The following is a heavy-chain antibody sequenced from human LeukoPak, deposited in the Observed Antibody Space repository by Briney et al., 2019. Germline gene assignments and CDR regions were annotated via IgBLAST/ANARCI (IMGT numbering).Heavy chain of an antibody. CDR3: ARDSRDRGLRYFDWLLDY. V-gene: IGHV1-2*02. CDR1: GYTFTDYY. CDR2: INPNSGGT. D-gene: IGHD3-9*01. J-gene: IGHJ4*02. Sequence: ASVKVSCKASGYTFTDYYMHWVRQAPGQGLEWMGWINPNSGGTNYAQKFQGRVTMTRDKSISTAYMELYSLRSDDTAVYYCARDSRDRGLRYFDWLLDYWGQGTLVTVSS.